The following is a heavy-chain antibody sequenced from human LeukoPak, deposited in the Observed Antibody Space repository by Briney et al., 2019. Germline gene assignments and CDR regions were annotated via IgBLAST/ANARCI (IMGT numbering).Heavy chain of an antibody. J-gene: IGHJ4*02. V-gene: IGHV4-34*01. Sequence: SETLSLTCAVYGGSFSGYYWSWIRQPPGKGLEWIGEINHSGSTNYNPSLKSRVTISVDTSKNQFSLKLSSVTAADTAVYYCARFRSKGRRFLEWFSHAPYFDYWGQGTPVTVSS. CDR1: GGSFSGYY. D-gene: IGHD3-3*01. CDR3: ARFRSKGRRFLEWFSHAPYFDY. CDR2: INHSGST.